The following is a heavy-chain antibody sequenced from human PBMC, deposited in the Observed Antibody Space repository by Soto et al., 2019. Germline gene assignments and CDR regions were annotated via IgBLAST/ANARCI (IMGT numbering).Heavy chain of an antibody. CDR3: AGYPNSLNNWFDS. CDR2: ITPIFDTT. D-gene: IGHD2-2*03. CDR1: GGTFSNYA. V-gene: IGHV1-69*06. Sequence: QIHLVQSGAEVKKPGSSVKISCKASGGTFSNYAISWVRQAPGQGLEWMGGITPIFDTTNYAQKIQGRLTITADTSTSTAYMELSGLRSDDTANYFCAGYPNSLNNWFDSWGQGTLVTVSS. J-gene: IGHJ5*01.